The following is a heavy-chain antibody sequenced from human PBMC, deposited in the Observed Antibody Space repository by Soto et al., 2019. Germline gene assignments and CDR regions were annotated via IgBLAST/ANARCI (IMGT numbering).Heavy chain of an antibody. V-gene: IGHV3-21*01. D-gene: IGHD3-10*01. CDR2: ISSGSSYI. J-gene: IGHJ5*01. CDR3: ARDILSGGAYPDS. Sequence: GSLRLSCSASGFTFSTYTMNWVRQAPGKGLEWISSISSGSSYIYYAGSVKGRFTISRDNAKNSLFLQMNSLRADDTAVYYCARDILSGGAYPDSWGQGTKVTVSS. CDR1: GFTFSTYT.